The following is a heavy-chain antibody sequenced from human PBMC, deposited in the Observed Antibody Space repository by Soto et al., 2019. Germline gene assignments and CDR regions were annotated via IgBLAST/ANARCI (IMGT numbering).Heavy chain of an antibody. CDR3: ARGGSGTYYSFDY. CDR2: INHSGNT. J-gene: IGHJ4*02. Sequence: KASETLSLTCAVYGGSFSGYYWSWIRQTPGKGLEWIGEINHSGNTNYNPSLKSRVTISADTSKNQFSLKLTSVTAADRAVYYCARGGSGTYYSFDYWGQGTLVTVSS. V-gene: IGHV4-34*01. D-gene: IGHD1-7*01. CDR1: GGSFSGYY.